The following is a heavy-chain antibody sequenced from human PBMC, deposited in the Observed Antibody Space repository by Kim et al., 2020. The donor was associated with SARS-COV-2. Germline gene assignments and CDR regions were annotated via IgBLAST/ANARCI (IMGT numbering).Heavy chain of an antibody. J-gene: IGHJ3*02. D-gene: IGHD6-19*01. CDR2: T. Sequence: TYTNPSPKSRVTISVDTSKHQFSLKLSSVTAADTAVYYCARDPQWRAFDIWGQGTMVTVSS. V-gene: IGHV4-30-2*04. CDR3: ARDPQWRAFDI.